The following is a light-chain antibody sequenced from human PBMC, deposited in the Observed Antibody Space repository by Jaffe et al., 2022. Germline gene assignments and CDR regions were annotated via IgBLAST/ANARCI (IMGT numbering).Light chain of an antibody. Sequence: EIVLTQSPGTLSLSPGDRATLSCRASQSVSSNFLAWYQQKPGQAPRLLIYGASDRATDIPDRFSGSGSGTDFTLTINRLEPEDFAVYYCQQYGSSPRTFGPGTKVDI. V-gene: IGKV3-20*01. J-gene: IGKJ3*01. CDR2: GAS. CDR1: QSVSSNF. CDR3: QQYGSSPRT.